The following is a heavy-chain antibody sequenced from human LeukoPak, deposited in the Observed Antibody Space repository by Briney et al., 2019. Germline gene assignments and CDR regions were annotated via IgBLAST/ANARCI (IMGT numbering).Heavy chain of an antibody. CDR1: GGTFSSYA. CDR2: IIPIFGTA. J-gene: IGHJ4*02. CDR3: ARDRIAAAGTNDY. D-gene: IGHD6-13*01. V-gene: IGHV1-69*13. Sequence: ASVKVSCKASGGTFSSYAISWVRQAPGQGLEWMGGIIPIFGTANYAQKFQGRVTITADESTSTAYMELSSLRSEDTAVYYCARDRIAAAGTNDYWGQGTLVTVSS.